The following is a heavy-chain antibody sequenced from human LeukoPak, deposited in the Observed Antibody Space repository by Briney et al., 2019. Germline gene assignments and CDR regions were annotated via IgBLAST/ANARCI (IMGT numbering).Heavy chain of an antibody. CDR2: IYSGGTT. CDR3: ARALLVRNGYNYSPNYFAY. Sequence: GGSLRLSCAASGVTVNSHYMNWVCQAPGKGLQWVSVIYSGGTTYYADSVKGRFTISRDNSKNTLYLQMNSLRAEDTAVYYCARALLVRNGYNYSPNYFAYWGQGTLVTVSS. CDR1: GVTVNSHY. D-gene: IGHD5-24*01. V-gene: IGHV3-53*01. J-gene: IGHJ4*02.